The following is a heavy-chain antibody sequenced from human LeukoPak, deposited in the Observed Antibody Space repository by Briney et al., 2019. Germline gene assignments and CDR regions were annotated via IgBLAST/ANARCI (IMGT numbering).Heavy chain of an antibody. V-gene: IGHV3-48*03. CDR3: ARVTYYDSLYYFDY. J-gene: IGHJ4*02. CDR2: ISGSGGII. Sequence: GGSLRLSCVASGFTFSSFEMNWVRQAPRKGREWVSYISGSGGIIYYADFVKGRLTISRDNAQNSLYLQMNSLRAADTALYYCARVTYYDSLYYFDYWGQGTLVTVSS. CDR1: GFTFSSFE. D-gene: IGHD5-12*01.